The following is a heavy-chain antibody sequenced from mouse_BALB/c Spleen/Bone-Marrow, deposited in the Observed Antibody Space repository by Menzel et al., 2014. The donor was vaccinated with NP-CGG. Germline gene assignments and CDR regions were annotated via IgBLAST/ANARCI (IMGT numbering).Heavy chain of an antibody. D-gene: IGHD2-10*01. J-gene: IGHJ2*01. V-gene: IGHV1-9*01. Sequence: VKLVESGAELMKPGASVKISCKATGYTFSSYWIEWVKQRPGHGLEWIGEILPGSGSTNYNEKLKGKATFTADTSSNTAYMQLSSLTSEDSAVYYCARGAYYGNYFDYWGQGTTLTVSS. CDR2: ILPGSGST. CDR1: GYTFSSYW. CDR3: ARGAYYGNYFDY.